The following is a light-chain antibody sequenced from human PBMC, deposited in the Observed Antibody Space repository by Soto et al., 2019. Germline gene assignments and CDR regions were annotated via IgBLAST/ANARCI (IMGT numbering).Light chain of an antibody. CDR1: HSVSSS. CDR2: GAS. J-gene: IGKJ5*01. CDR3: QHYYTSDIV. V-gene: IGKV3-15*01. Sequence: EVVMTQSPATLSVSQGERGTLSCRSSHSVSSSLAWYQQKPGQAPRLLISGASTRAAGIPARFSGSGSGTEFTLTIGSLQSEDFAVYYCQHYYTSDIVFGQAARLEIK.